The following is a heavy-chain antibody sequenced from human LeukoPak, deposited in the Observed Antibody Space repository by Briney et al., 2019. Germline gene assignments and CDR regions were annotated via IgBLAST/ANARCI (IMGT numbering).Heavy chain of an antibody. Sequence: SETLSLTCTASGGSVSSSSFYWGWVRQPPGKGLEWIGSIYYSGDTYYNPSLKSRVTISVDTSKSQFSLKLSSVTAADTAVYYCASPGGYCSSTSCYPDYFDYWGQGTLVTVSS. D-gene: IGHD2-2*01. J-gene: IGHJ4*02. CDR1: GGSVSSSSFY. CDR3: ASPGGYCSSTSCYPDYFDY. V-gene: IGHV4-39*01. CDR2: IYYSGDT.